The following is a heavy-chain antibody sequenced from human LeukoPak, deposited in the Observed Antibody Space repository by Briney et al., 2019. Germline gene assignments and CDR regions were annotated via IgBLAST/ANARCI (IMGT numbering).Heavy chain of an antibody. CDR1: GGSISSSSYY. CDR3: ARLLSGRITMVRGAIPPWFDP. J-gene: IGHJ5*02. CDR2: IYYSGST. V-gene: IGHV4-39*07. D-gene: IGHD3-10*01. Sequence: PSETLSLTCTVSGGSISSSSYYWGWIRQPPGKGLEWIGSIYYSGSTNYNPSLKSRVTISVDTSKNQFSLKLSSVTAADTAVYYCARLLSGRITMVRGAIPPWFDPWGQGTLVTVSS.